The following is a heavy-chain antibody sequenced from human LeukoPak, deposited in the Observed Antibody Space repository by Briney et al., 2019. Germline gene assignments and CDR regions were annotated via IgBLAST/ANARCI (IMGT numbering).Heavy chain of an antibody. J-gene: IGHJ4*02. Sequence: SETLSLTCTVSGGSISSYYWNWIRQPPGKGLEWIGYIYYSGSTNYNPYLKSRVIILVDTSKNKFSLTLSSVAAAHTAVYYCARAGRTDGYKSYFDYWGQGTLVTVSS. CDR1: GGSISSYY. CDR2: IYYSGST. V-gene: IGHV4-59*01. D-gene: IGHD5-24*01. CDR3: ARAGRTDGYKSYFDY.